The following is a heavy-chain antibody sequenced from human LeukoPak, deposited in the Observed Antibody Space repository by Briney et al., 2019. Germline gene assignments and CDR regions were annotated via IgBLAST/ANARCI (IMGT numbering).Heavy chain of an antibody. D-gene: IGHD3-16*01. Sequence: PGGSLRLSCEASGFTFSTYSMNWVRQPPGKGLEWVSYISSSSSHIYYADSVKGRSTISRDNAKNSLYLRMNSLRDEDTAVYYCARVLGGRLDYWGQGTLVTVSS. CDR3: ARVLGGRLDY. J-gene: IGHJ4*02. CDR2: ISSSSSHI. CDR1: GFTFSTYS. V-gene: IGHV3-48*02.